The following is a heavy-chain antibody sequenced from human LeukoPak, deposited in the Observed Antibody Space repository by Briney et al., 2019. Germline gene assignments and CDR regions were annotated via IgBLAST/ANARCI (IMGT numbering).Heavy chain of an antibody. J-gene: IGHJ4*02. Sequence: PGGSLRLSCAASGFDFSSNWMHWVRHAPGQGLVWVSRIKGDGISTDYADSVKGRFTISRDNSKNTLYLQMNSLRAEDTAVYYCARETGSAVGSTDFDYWGQGTLVTVSS. D-gene: IGHD4-17*01. CDR2: IKGDGIST. CDR1: GFDFSSNW. CDR3: ARETGSAVGSTDFDY. V-gene: IGHV3-74*01.